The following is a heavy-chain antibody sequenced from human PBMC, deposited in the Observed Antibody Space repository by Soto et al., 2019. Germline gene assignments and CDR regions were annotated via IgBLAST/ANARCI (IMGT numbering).Heavy chain of an antibody. CDR1: GFTFTNYG. Sequence: QVKLVESGGGVVQPGRSLRLSCAASGFTFTNYGMHWVRQAPGKGLEWVATISYDGGDKYYADSVKDRFIISRDNSKYTLYLQMNSLRAEDTAVYYCAKRQSGVFDNWGQGTLVTVSS. J-gene: IGHJ4*02. CDR3: AKRQSGVFDN. V-gene: IGHV3-33*05. CDR2: ISYDGGDK. D-gene: IGHD2-8*02.